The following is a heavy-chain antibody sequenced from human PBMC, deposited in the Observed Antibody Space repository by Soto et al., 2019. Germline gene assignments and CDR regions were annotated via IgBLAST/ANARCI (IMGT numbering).Heavy chain of an antibody. D-gene: IGHD6-19*01. CDR1: GFTFNISG. V-gene: IGHV3-30*18. Sequence: PGGSLRLSCAASGFTFNISGMHWVRQAPDKGLEWVALISYDGSNQYYADSVKGRFTISRDNPKNTLFLQMNSLRADDTAVYYCAKDQAPGLGSFDARGQGTLVTVSS. J-gene: IGHJ5*02. CDR3: AKDQAPGLGSFDA. CDR2: ISYDGSNQ.